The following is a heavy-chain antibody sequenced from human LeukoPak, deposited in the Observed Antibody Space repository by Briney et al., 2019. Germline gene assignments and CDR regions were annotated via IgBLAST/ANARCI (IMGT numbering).Heavy chain of an antibody. D-gene: IGHD3-22*01. Sequence: ASVKVSCKASGYTFTGYYMHWVRQAPGQGLEWMGWINPNSGGTNYAQKFQGRVTMTRNTSISTAYMELSSLRSEDTAVYYCARGGYYDSSGYYYDLLDYWGQGTLVTVSS. CDR2: INPNSGGT. V-gene: IGHV1-2*02. CDR3: ARGGYYDSSGYYYDLLDY. CDR1: GYTFTGYY. J-gene: IGHJ4*02.